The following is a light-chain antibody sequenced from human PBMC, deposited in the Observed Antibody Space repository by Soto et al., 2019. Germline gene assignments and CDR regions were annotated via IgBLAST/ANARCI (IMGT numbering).Light chain of an antibody. J-gene: IGKJ1*01. V-gene: IGKV3-15*01. CDR2: SAS. CDR1: QSVRPG. CDR3: QQYDKWPPT. Sequence: EIVMTQSPATLSVSPGERVTLSCRASQSVRPGVAWYHQKPGQAPRLLISSASIRATNIADKFSGSGSGTEFTLTIRSLQSEDFAIYYCQQYDKWPPTFGQGTRVEIK.